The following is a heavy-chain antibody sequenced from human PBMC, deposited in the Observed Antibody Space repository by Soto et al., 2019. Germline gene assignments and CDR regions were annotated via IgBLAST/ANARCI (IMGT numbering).Heavy chain of an antibody. CDR3: ARGNRYVAAALTYGMDV. V-gene: IGHV4-34*01. CDR1: GGSFSGYY. Sequence: SETLSLTCAVYGGSFSGYYWSWIRQPPGKGLEWIGEINHSGSTNYNPSLKSRVTISVDTSKNQFSLKLSSVTAADTAVYYCARGNRYVAAALTYGMDVWGQGTTVTVSS. CDR2: INHSGST. J-gene: IGHJ6*02. D-gene: IGHD6-13*01.